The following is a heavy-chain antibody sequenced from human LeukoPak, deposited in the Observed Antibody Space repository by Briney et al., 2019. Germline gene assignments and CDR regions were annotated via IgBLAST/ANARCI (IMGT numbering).Heavy chain of an antibody. CDR2: ISGSGTI. V-gene: IGHV4-4*07. D-gene: IGHD3-10*01. CDR3: ARLGYYGSGSLVDYFDY. CDR1: GGSINSY. Sequence: SETLSLTCIVSGGSINSYWSWIRQPAGKGLEWIGRISGSGTITYNPALQSRLTISIDTSKNQFSLKLMSVTAADTAVYYCARLGYYGSGSLVDYFDYWGQGTLVTVSS. J-gene: IGHJ4*02.